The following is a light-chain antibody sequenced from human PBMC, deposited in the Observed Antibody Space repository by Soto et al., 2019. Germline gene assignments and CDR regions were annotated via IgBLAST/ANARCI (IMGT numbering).Light chain of an antibody. Sequence: QSVLTQPPSASGTPGQRVTISCSGSSSNIGSNTVNWYQQLPGTAPKPLIYSNNQRPSGVPDRFSGSKSGTSASLAISGLQSEDEADYYCAAWDDSLNGRLVFGGGTQLTVL. CDR1: SSNIGSNT. V-gene: IGLV1-44*01. J-gene: IGLJ2*01. CDR2: SNN. CDR3: AAWDDSLNGRLV.